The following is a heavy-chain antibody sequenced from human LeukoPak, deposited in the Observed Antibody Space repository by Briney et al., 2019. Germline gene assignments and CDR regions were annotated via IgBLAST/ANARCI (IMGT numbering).Heavy chain of an antibody. V-gene: IGHV3-30*02. CDR1: GFTFSSYG. CDR3: AEERSDINDYYNFDY. Sequence: GGSLRLSCAASGFTFSSYGMHWVRQAPGKGLEWVAFIRYDGSNKYYADSVKGRFTISRDNSKNTLYLQMNSLRAEDTAVYYCAEERSDINDYYNFDYWGQGTLVTVSS. D-gene: IGHD3-22*01. CDR2: IRYDGSNK. J-gene: IGHJ4*02.